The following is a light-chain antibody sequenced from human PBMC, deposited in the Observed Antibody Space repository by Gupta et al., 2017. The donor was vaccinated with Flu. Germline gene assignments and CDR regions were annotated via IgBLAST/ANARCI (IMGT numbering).Light chain of an antibody. V-gene: IGKV3-20*01. CDR3: QQYCSSPAYT. Sequence: RAALSCRASQTVTASYLAWYQQQPGQAPRLLIDCTSSRAACVPDRFSGSGSGTDFTLTISRLEPEDFAVYYCQQYCSSPAYTFGQWTKLEI. J-gene: IGKJ2*01. CDR2: CTS. CDR1: QTVTASY.